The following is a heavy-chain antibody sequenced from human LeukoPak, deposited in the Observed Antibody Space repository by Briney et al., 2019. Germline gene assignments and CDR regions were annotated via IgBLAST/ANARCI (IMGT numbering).Heavy chain of an antibody. CDR2: IYYSGST. V-gene: IGHV4-59*05. CDR1: GGSISSYY. D-gene: IGHD1-26*01. Sequence: PSETLSLTCTVSGGSISSYYWSWIRQPPGKGLEWIGSIYYSGSTYYNPSLKSRVTISVDTSKNQFSLKLSSVTAADTAVYYCARQRVRSYGLFDPWGQGTLVTVSS. CDR3: ARQRVRSYGLFDP. J-gene: IGHJ5*02.